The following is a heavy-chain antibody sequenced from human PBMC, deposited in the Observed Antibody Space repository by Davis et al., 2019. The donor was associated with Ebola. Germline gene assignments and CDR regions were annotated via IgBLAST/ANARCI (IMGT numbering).Heavy chain of an antibody. Sequence: GESLKISCAASGFTFSSYAMSWVRQAPGKGLEWVSAISGSGGSTYYADSVKGRFTLSRDNSKNTLYLQMNSLRAEDTAVYYCANVGAQPVPFDPWGQGTLVTVSS. D-gene: IGHD1-26*01. CDR2: ISGSGGST. CDR3: ANVGAQPVPFDP. J-gene: IGHJ5*02. CDR1: GFTFSSYA. V-gene: IGHV3-23*01.